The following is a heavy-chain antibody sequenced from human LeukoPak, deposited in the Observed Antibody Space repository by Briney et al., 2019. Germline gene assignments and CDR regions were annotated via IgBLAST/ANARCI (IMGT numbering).Heavy chain of an antibody. J-gene: IGHJ4*02. CDR1: GFTFGDHS. CDR3: TREIRYFDWFQADY. V-gene: IGHV3-49*03. Sequence: GGSLRLSCTASGFTFGDHSVSWFRQAPGKGLEWVGFIRSKAYGGTAEYAASVKGRFTISRDDSKSVAYLQMDSLKTEDTAVYYCTREIRYFDWFQADYWGQGTLVTVSS. CDR2: IRSKAYGGTA. D-gene: IGHD3-9*01.